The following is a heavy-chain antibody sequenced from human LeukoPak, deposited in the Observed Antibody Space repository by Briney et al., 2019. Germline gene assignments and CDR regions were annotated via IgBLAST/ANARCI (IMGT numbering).Heavy chain of an antibody. CDR1: GYTFTSYG. CDR2: ISAYNGNT. V-gene: IGHV1-18*01. D-gene: IGHD3-10*01. CDR3: ARGNNYYYGSGSYYPYYFDY. Sequence: ASVKVSFKASGYTFTSYGISWMRQAPGQGLEWMGLISAYNGNTNYAQKLKGRVTMTTDTSTSAAYMELRSLRSDDTAVYYCARGNNYYYGSGSYYPYYFDYWGQGTLVTVSS. J-gene: IGHJ4*02.